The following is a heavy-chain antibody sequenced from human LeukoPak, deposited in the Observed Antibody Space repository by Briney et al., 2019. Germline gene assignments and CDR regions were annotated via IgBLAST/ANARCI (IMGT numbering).Heavy chain of an antibody. CDR1: GSTFDDYA. CDR2: ISWNSGSI. CDR3: AKGTGGYSSGGYFDY. D-gene: IGHD6-19*01. Sequence: PGRSLRLSCAASGSTFDDYAMHWVRQAPGKGLEWVSGISWNSGSIGYADSVKGRFTISRDNAKNSLYLQMNSLRAEDMALYYCAKGTGGYSSGGYFDYWGQGTLVTVSS. J-gene: IGHJ4*02. V-gene: IGHV3-9*03.